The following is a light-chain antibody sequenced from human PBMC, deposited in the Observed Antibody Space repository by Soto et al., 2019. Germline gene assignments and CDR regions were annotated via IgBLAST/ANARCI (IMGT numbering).Light chain of an antibody. J-gene: IGKJ1*01. CDR3: QQYLSSRT. CDR2: GAS. CDR1: QSVSSSY. V-gene: IGKV3-20*01. Sequence: EIVLTQSPGTLSLSPGERATLSCRASQSVSSSYLAWYQQKPGEAPRLLIYGASSRATGIPDRFSGSGSGTDFTLTISRLEPEDFAVYYSQQYLSSRTFGQGTNVEIK.